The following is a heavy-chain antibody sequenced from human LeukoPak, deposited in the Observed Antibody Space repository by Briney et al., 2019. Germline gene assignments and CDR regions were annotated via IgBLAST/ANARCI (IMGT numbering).Heavy chain of an antibody. Sequence: ASVKVSCKASGYTFTGNYMHWVRQAPGQGLEWMGWINPNSGGTNYAQKFQGRVTMTRDTSISTAYMELSRLIFDDTAVYYCARDFTPTYYDILTNTMDVWGKGTTVTISS. J-gene: IGHJ6*03. V-gene: IGHV1-2*02. CDR2: INPNSGGT. CDR3: ARDFTPTYYDILTNTMDV. CDR1: GYTFTGNY. D-gene: IGHD3-9*01.